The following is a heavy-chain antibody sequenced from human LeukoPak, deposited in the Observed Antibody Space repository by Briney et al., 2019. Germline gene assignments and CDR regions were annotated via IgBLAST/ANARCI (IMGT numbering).Heavy chain of an antibody. CDR2: FDPEDGET. CDR3: ATDRIDILTGYYNHAFDI. J-gene: IGHJ3*02. V-gene: IGHV1-24*01. D-gene: IGHD3-9*01. Sequence: ASVKVSCKVSGYTLTELSMHWVRQAPGKGLEWMGGFDPEDGETIYAQKFQGRVTMTEDTSTDTAYMELSSLRSEDTAVYYCATDRIDILTGYYNHAFDIWGQGTMVTVSS. CDR1: GYTLTELS.